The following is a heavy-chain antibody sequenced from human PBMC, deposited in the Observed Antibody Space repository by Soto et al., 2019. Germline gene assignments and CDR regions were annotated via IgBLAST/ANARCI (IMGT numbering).Heavy chain of an antibody. CDR1: EFTFSGRS. J-gene: IGHJ6*03. V-gene: IGHV3-74*01. D-gene: IGHD3-10*01. CDR2: IDKVGTDS. CDR3: ARGWFGPDV. Sequence: EVQLVESGGGLVQPGGSLRLSCAASEFTFSGRSVHWVRQAPGKGLVWVSGIDKVGTDSTYADSVKGRFTSSRDNAKHTVYRQMNSLRVEDTAVYYCARGWFGPDVWGKGTTVTVSS.